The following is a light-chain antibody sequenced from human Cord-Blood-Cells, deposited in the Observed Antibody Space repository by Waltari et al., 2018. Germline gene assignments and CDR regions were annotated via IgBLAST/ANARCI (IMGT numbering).Light chain of an antibody. CDR2: AAS. V-gene: IGKV1-39*01. J-gene: IGKJ4*01. CDR3: QQSYSTPLT. Sequence: DIQMTQSPSSLSASVGDRVTITCRASQSISSYLNWYQQKPGKVPKLLIYAASSLQSGVPSRFNGSGSGTDFTLTISSLQPEDFATYYCQQSYSTPLTFGGGTKVEIK. CDR1: QSISSY.